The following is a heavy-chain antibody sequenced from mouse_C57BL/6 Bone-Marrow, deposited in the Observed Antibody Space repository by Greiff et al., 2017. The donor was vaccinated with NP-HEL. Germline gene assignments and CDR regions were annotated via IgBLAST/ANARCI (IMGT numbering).Heavy chain of an antibody. CDR1: GYTFTSYW. CDR3: ARGGLQDY. D-gene: IGHD2-4*01. V-gene: IGHV1-59*01. Sequence: VQLQQPGAELVRPGTSVKLSCKASGYTFTSYWMHWVKQRPGQGLEWIGVIDPSDSYTNYNQKFKGKATLTVDTSSSTAYMQLSSLTSEDSAVYYCARGGLQDYWGQGTTLTVSS. CDR2: IDPSDSYT. J-gene: IGHJ2*01.